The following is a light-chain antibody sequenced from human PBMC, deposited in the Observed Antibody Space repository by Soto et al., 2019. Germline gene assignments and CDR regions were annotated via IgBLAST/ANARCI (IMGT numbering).Light chain of an antibody. V-gene: IGLV2-14*01. CDR1: SSDVGGYNY. CDR3: SSYTSGSTWV. J-gene: IGLJ3*02. Sequence: QSALTQPASESGSPGQSITISCTGTSSDVGGYNYVSWYQQYPGKAPKLMIYEVSNRPSGVSNRFSASKSGNTASLTISGLQAEDEADYYCSSYTSGSTWVFGGGTQLTVL. CDR2: EVS.